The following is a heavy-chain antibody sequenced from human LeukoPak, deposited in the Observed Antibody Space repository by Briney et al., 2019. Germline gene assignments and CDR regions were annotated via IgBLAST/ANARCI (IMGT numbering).Heavy chain of an antibody. V-gene: IGHV4-61*10. CDR3: ATIDAFDY. J-gene: IGHJ4*02. CDR2: IYYSGST. Sequence: ASETLSLTCTVSGGSISSGSYYWSWIRQPAGKGLEWIGEIYYSGSTHYNPSLESRVTISVDNSKNQFSLKLSSVTAADTAVYYCATIDAFDYWGQGTLVTVSS. CDR1: GGSISSGSYY.